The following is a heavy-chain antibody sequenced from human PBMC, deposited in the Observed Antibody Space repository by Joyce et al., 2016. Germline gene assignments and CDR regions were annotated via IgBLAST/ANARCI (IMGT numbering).Heavy chain of an antibody. V-gene: IGHV3-30*18. J-gene: IGHJ4*02. CDR3: AKILTATYSSGWFLDY. Sequence: QVQLVASGGGVVQPGRSLRLSCAASGLTLSNYGVHWVRQAPGKGREWVAVISYDGNYKYYADAVKGRFTISRDNSKNTVFLEMNSLRTEDTAVYYCAKILTATYSSGWFLDYWGQGTLVTVSS. CDR2: ISYDGNYK. D-gene: IGHD6-25*01. CDR1: GLTLSNYG.